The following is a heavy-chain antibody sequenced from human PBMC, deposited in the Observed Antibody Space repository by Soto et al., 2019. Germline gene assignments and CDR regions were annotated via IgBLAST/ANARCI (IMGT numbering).Heavy chain of an antibody. CDR3: ARHLFYGSGSPPGGFDY. CDR2: IYYSGST. J-gene: IGHJ4*02. Sequence: QLQLQESGPGLVKPSETLSLTCTVSGGSISSSSYYWGWIRQPPGKGLEWIGSIYYSGSTYYNHTPSLKSRVTISVDTSKNQFSLKLSSVTAADTAVYYCARHLFYGSGSPPGGFDYWGQGTLVTVSS. D-gene: IGHD3-10*01. CDR1: GGSISSSSYY. V-gene: IGHV4-39*01.